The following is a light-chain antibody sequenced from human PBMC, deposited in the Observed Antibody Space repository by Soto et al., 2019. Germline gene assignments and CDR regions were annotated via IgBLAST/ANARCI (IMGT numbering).Light chain of an antibody. Sequence: DIQMTQSPSSLSASVGDRVTITCRASQGVSDYLAWYQQKPGKVPKLLIYAASTLQSGVPSRFSGSGSATDFTLTISSLQPEDVATYYCQKYNSDPYTFGQGTKVDIK. V-gene: IGKV1-27*01. CDR2: AAS. J-gene: IGKJ2*01. CDR1: QGVSDY. CDR3: QKYNSDPYT.